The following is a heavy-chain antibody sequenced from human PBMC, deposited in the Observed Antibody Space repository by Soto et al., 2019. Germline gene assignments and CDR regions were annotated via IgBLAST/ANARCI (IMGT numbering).Heavy chain of an antibody. CDR2: INHSGST. CDR3: ARVLRYYHVVIDAFDI. J-gene: IGHJ3*02. CDR1: GGSFSGYY. D-gene: IGHD3-9*01. V-gene: IGHV4-34*01. Sequence: PSETLSLTCAVYGGSFSGYYLSWIRQPPGEGLEWIGEINHSGSTNYNPSLKSRVTISVDTSKNQFSLKLSSVTAADTAVYYCARVLRYYHVVIDAFDIWGQGTMVTV.